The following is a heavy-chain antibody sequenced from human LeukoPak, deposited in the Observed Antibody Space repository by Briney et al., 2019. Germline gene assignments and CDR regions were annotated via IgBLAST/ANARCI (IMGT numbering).Heavy chain of an antibody. D-gene: IGHD2-21*02. CDR3: AQGGHDFNPFYC. Sequence: GGSLRLSCAASGFTFSSYAMGGVRQAPGEGLEWVSSIKGGGGDPFYADSVRGRFTISRDKSKNTLYLQLNSLRAEDTAVYFCAQGGHDFNPFYCWGQGTLVTASS. J-gene: IGHJ4*02. V-gene: IGHV3-23*01. CDR2: IKGGGGDP. CDR1: GFTFSSYA.